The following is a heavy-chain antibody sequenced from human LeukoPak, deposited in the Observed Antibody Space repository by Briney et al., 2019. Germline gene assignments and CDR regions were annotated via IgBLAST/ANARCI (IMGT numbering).Heavy chain of an antibody. CDR1: GGSISSSSYY. Sequence: SETLSLTCTVSGGSISSSSYYWGWIRQPPGKGLEWIGSIYYSGSTYYNPSLKSRVTISVDTSKNQFSLKLSSVTAADTAVYYCARGNCGSYPLFDYWGQGTLVTVSS. CDR3: ARGNCGSYPLFDY. CDR2: IYYSGST. J-gene: IGHJ4*02. V-gene: IGHV4-39*01. D-gene: IGHD1-26*01.